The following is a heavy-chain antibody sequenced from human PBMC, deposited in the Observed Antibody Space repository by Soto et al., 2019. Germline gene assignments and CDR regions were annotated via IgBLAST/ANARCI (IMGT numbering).Heavy chain of an antibody. J-gene: IGHJ6*03. Sequence: PGGSLRLSCAASGFTFSDYYMSWIRQAPGKGLEWVSYISSSGSTIYYADSVKGRFTISRDNAKNSLYLQMNSLRAEDTAVYYCARIRISYDFWSGQYYYMDVWGKGTTVTVSS. D-gene: IGHD3-3*01. CDR2: ISSSGSTI. CDR1: GFTFSDYY. CDR3: ARIRISYDFWSGQYYYMDV. V-gene: IGHV3-11*01.